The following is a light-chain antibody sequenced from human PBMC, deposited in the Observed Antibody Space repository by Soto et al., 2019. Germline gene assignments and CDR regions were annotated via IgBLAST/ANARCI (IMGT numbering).Light chain of an antibody. CDR2: CAS. Sequence: DIVMTQSPDSLAVSLGERATINCKSSQSVLYSSNNKNYLAWYQQKPGQPPKLLIYCASTRESGVPDRFSGSESGTYFTLTISSLQAEDVAVYYWQQYYSAPWTFGQGTKVEIK. CDR1: QSVLYSSNNKNY. V-gene: IGKV4-1*01. J-gene: IGKJ1*01. CDR3: QQYYSAPWT.